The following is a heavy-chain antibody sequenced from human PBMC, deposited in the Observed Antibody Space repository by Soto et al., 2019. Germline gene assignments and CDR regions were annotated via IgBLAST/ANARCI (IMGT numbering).Heavy chain of an antibody. V-gene: IGHV1-2*02. Sequence: GASVKVSCKASGYNFTSYDINWVRQAPGQGLEWMGYINPNNGDTNFAQNFKGRVTLTRDTSISTAYMELSRLRSDDTAVYYCARKSNPGYHYYYGLDVWGQGTTVTVSS. J-gene: IGHJ6*02. CDR3: ARKSNPGYHYYYGLDV. CDR2: INPNNGDT. CDR1: GYNFTSYD. D-gene: IGHD4-4*01.